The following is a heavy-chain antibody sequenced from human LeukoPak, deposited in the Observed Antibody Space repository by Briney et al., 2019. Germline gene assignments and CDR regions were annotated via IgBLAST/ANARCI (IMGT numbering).Heavy chain of an antibody. Sequence: PSETLSLTCTVSGGSISSYYWSWIRQPPGKGLEWIGYIYYSGNTNYNPSLKSRVTISVDTSKNQFSLKLSSVTAADTAVYYCARDKTGTADYWGQGTLVTVSS. CDR1: GGSISSYY. CDR3: ARDKTGTADY. CDR2: IYYSGNT. J-gene: IGHJ4*02. D-gene: IGHD1-1*01. V-gene: IGHV4-59*12.